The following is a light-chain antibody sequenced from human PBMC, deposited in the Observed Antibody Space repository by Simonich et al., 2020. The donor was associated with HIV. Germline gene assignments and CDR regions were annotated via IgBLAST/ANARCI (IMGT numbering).Light chain of an antibody. Sequence: QSALTQPASVAGALGQSITISCTGTSSDVGSYNLVSWYQQDPGKAPNLMIYEGSKRPAGVSNRFSGSKSGNTASLTISGLQAEDEADYYCCSYAGSDTVLFGGGTRLTVL. V-gene: IGLV2-23*01. J-gene: IGLJ2*01. CDR1: SSDVGSYNL. CDR2: EGS. CDR3: CSYAGSDTVL.